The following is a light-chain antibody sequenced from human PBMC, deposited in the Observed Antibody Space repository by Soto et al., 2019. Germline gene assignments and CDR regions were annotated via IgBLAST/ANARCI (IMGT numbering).Light chain of an antibody. CDR1: QSISSN. J-gene: IGKJ5*01. CDR3: QQRGNWPRIT. CDR2: DAS. V-gene: IGKV3-11*01. Sequence: SPATLSVTPGERASHSCSFSQSISSNFAWYQQKPGQAPELLIYDASKRATGIPARFSGSGSGTDFTLTIGSLEPEDFAVYYCQQRGNWPRITFGQGRRL.